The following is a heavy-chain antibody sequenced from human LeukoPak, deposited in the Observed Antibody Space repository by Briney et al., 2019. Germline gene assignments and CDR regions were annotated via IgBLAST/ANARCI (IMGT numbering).Heavy chain of an antibody. D-gene: IGHD2-15*01. V-gene: IGHV3-23*01. Sequence: SGGSLRLSCAASGFTFSSYGMSWVRQAPGKGLEWVSAISGSGGSTYYADSVKGRFTISRDNSKNTLYLQMNSLRAEDTAVYYCARDIVVVVAATCDYWGQGTLVTVSS. CDR1: GFTFSSYG. CDR2: ISGSGGST. CDR3: ARDIVVVVAATCDY. J-gene: IGHJ4*02.